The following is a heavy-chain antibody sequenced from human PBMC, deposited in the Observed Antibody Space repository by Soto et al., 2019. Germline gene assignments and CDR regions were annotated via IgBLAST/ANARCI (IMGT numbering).Heavy chain of an antibody. V-gene: IGHV3-33*01. D-gene: IGHD2-15*01. Sequence: GGSLRLSCAASGFTFSSYGMHLVLQAPGKGLEWVAVIWYDGSNKYYADSVKGRFTISRDNSKNTLYLQMNSLRAEDTAVYYCARDDRGGIGYCSGGSCSEVGDYWGQGTLVTVSS. CDR3: ARDDRGGIGYCSGGSCSEVGDY. CDR2: IWYDGSNK. J-gene: IGHJ4*02. CDR1: GFTFSSYG.